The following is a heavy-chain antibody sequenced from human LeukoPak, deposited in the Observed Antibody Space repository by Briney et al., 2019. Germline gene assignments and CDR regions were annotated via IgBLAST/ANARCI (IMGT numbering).Heavy chain of an antibody. CDR2: ISAYYGNT. V-gene: IGHV1-18*01. D-gene: IGHD2-2*01. Sequence: GSSVKVSCKASGGTFSSYAITWVRQAPGQGLEWMGWISAYYGNTNYAQNLQGRVTMTTDTSTSIAYMELRSLRSDDTAVYYCARDTYCSSTSCFPYYMDVWGKGTTVTVSS. J-gene: IGHJ6*03. CDR1: GGTFSSYA. CDR3: ARDTYCSSTSCFPYYMDV.